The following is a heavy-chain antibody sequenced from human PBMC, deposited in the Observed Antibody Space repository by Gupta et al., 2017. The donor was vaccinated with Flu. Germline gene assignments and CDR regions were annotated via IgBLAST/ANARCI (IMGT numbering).Heavy chain of an antibody. CDR3: ATQLGYSSSWFYYYHGMDV. J-gene: IGHJ6*02. D-gene: IGHD6-13*01. V-gene: IGHV1-69*01. CDR2: IIPIFGTD. Sequence: VRQAPGQGLEGVGGIIPIFGTDNYAQKFRERGTITADESTNKAYMELSSLRSEETAVYYCATQLGYSSSWFYYYHGMDVWGQGTTVTVSS.